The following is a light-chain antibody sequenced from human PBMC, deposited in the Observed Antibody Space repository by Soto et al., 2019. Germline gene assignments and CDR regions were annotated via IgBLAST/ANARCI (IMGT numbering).Light chain of an antibody. Sequence: DIHITQSPSTLSASVGDRVTITCRASQSISSWLAWYQQKPGKAPKLLIYDASSLESGVPSRFSGSGSGTEFTLTISRLEPEDFAVYYCQQYGSSPRTFGQGTKVDI. V-gene: IGKV1-5*01. CDR1: QSISSW. CDR2: DAS. CDR3: QQYGSSPRT. J-gene: IGKJ1*01.